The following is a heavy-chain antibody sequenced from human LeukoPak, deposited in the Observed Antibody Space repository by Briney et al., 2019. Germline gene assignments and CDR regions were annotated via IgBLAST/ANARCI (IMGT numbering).Heavy chain of an antibody. D-gene: IGHD3-22*01. CDR2: IYYSGST. CDR1: GGSISSYY. V-gene: IGHV4-59*08. CDR3: ARQGYYDSSDWTFDI. J-gene: IGHJ3*02. Sequence: PSETLSLTCTVSGGSISSYYWSWIRQPPGKGLEWIGYIYYSGSTNYNPSLKSRVTISVDTSKNQFSLKLSSVTAADTAVYYCARQGYYDSSDWTFDIWGQGTMVTVSS.